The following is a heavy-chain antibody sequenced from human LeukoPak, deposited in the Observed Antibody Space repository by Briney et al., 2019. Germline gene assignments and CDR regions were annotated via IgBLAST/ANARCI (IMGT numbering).Heavy chain of an antibody. Sequence: SETLSLTCTVSGGSISSGGYYWTWIRQHPGRGLEWIGYIYYSGSTYHNPSLKSRVIISGDTSKNQFSLKLSSMTAADTAVYYCARGHSGYYWDFDYWGQGTLVTVSS. D-gene: IGHD3-22*01. J-gene: IGHJ4*02. CDR2: IYYSGST. CDR3: ARGHSGYYWDFDY. CDR1: GGSISSGGYY. V-gene: IGHV4-31*03.